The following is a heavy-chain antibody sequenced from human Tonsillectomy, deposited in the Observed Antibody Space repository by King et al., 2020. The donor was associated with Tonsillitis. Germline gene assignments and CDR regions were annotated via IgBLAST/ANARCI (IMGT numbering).Heavy chain of an antibody. CDR2: IYWDDDK. CDR3: VYSPYVDGYFDL. J-gene: IGHJ2*01. V-gene: IGHV2-5*02. Sequence: TLQESGPTLVKPPQTLTLTCTFSGFSLSTSGVGVGWIRQPPGKALEWLALIYWDDDKRYSPSLKNRLTISKDTSRNQVVLRMTNMDPVDTATYYCVYSPYVDGYFDLWGRGILVTVSS. CDR1: GFSLSTSGVG. D-gene: IGHD3-16*01.